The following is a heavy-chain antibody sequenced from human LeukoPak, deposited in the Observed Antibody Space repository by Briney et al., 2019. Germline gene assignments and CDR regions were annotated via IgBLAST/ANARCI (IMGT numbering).Heavy chain of an antibody. J-gene: IGHJ5*02. CDR2: ISSSSSYI. Sequence: GGSLRLSCAASGFTFSSYSMNWVRQAPGKGLEWVSSISSSSSYIYYADSVKGRFTISRDNAKNSLYLQMNSLRAEDTAVYYCATDPGYCSGGSCPFDPWGQGTLVTVSS. V-gene: IGHV3-21*04. D-gene: IGHD2-15*01. CDR1: GFTFSSYS. CDR3: ATDPGYCSGGSCPFDP.